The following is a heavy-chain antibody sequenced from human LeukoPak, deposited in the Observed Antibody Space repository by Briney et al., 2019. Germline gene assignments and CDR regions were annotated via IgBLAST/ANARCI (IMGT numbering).Heavy chain of an antibody. CDR2: ISAYNGNT. CDR3: ARALWYYDSSGYLGY. V-gene: IGHV1-18*01. J-gene: IGHJ4*02. Sequence: ASVKVSCKASAYTFTSYGISWVRQAPGQGLEWMGWISAYNGNTTYVQKLQGRVTMTTDTSTSTAYMELRSLRSEDTAVYYCARALWYYDSSGYLGYWGQGTLVTVSS. D-gene: IGHD3-22*01. CDR1: AYTFTSYG.